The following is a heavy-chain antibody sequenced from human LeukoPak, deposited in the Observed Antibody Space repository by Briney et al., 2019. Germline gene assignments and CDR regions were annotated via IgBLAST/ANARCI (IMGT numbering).Heavy chain of an antibody. D-gene: IGHD5-18*01. CDR1: GFTFSSYS. V-gene: IGHV3-48*01. J-gene: IGHJ3*02. CDR3: ARDLSSRGYTYGTPAFTFDI. CDR2: ISSDSSTI. Sequence: GGSLRLSCEGSGFTFSSYSMNWVRQAPGKGLEWVSYISSDSSTIYYADSLKGRFTISRDNAKNSLSLLMNSLRAEDTAVYYCARDLSSRGYTYGTPAFTFDIWGQGTMVTVSS.